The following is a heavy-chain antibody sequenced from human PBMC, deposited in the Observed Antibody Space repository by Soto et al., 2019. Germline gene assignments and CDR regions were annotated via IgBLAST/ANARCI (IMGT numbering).Heavy chain of an antibody. Sequence: SETLSLTCAVYGGSVIGYYWSWIRQPPGKGLEWIGEINQSGSTNYNPSLKSRVTTSLDTSKNQFSLKLTSVTAADTAVYYCARGSQWLDYWGQGTLVTVSS. V-gene: IGHV4-34*01. CDR3: ARGSQWLDY. CDR2: INQSGST. J-gene: IGHJ4*02. CDR1: GGSVIGYY. D-gene: IGHD6-19*01.